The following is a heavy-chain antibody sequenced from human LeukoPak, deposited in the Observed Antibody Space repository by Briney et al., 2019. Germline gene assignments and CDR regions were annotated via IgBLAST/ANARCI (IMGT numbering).Heavy chain of an antibody. CDR2: INHSGST. V-gene: IGHV4-34*01. Sequence: PSETLSLTCAVYGGSFNGYYWSWIRQPPGKGLEWIGEINHSGSTNYNPSLKSRVTISVDTSKNQFSLKLSSVTAADTAVYYCARAGSWYSRKEFDYWGQGTLVTVSS. J-gene: IGHJ4*02. CDR3: ARAGSWYSRKEFDY. D-gene: IGHD6-13*01. CDR1: GGSFNGYY.